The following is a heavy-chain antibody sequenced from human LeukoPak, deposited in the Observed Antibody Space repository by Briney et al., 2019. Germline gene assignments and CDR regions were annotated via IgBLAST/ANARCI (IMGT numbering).Heavy chain of an antibody. CDR3: AKDLTGFYSSGYVFGY. CDR2: IRYDGSKK. Sequence: GGSLRLSCAASGFTFSSYGMHWVRQAPGKGVEGVAFIRYDGSKKYYADSVKGRFTISRDNSKNTLYLQMNSLRAEDTAVYYCAKDLTGFYSSGYVFGYWGQGTLVTVSS. V-gene: IGHV3-30*02. CDR1: GFTFSSYG. J-gene: IGHJ4*02. D-gene: IGHD3-22*01.